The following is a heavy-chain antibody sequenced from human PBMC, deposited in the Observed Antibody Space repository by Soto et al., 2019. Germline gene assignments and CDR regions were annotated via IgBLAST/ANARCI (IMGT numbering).Heavy chain of an antibody. CDR2: ISYDGSNK. D-gene: IGHD3-10*01. CDR3: AKVNEGGYKEGLSYYFDY. Sequence: GGSLRLSCAASGFTFSSYGMHWVRQAPGKGLEWVAVISYDGSNKYYADSVKGRFTISRDNSKNTLYLQMNSLRAEDTAVYYCAKVNEGGYKEGLSYYFDYWGQGTLVTVSS. J-gene: IGHJ4*02. V-gene: IGHV3-30*18. CDR1: GFTFSSYG.